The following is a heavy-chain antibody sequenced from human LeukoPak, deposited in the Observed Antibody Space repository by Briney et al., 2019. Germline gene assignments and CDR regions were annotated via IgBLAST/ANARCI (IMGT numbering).Heavy chain of an antibody. J-gene: IGHJ6*02. D-gene: IGHD3-9*01. V-gene: IGHV3-23*01. CDR3: AKEGVLRYFDWSLPGYYYYGMDV. CDR2: ISGSGGST. Sequence: GGSLRLSCAASGFTFSSYAMSWVRQAPGKGLEWVSAISGSGGSTYYADSVKGRFTISRDNSKNTLYLQMNSLRAEDTAVYYCAKEGVLRYFDWSLPGYYYYGMDVWGQGTTVTVSS. CDR1: GFTFSSYA.